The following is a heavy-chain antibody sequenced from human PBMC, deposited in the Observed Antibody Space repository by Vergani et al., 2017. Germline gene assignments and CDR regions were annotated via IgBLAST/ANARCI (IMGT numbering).Heavy chain of an antibody. D-gene: IGHD3-22*01. CDR1: GFTFSDYY. J-gene: IGHJ6*02. CDR2: ISSSGSTI. Sequence: QVQLVESGGGLVKPGGSLRLSCAASGFTFSDYYMSWIRQAPGKGLEWVSYISSSGSTIYYADSVKGRFTISRDNAKNSLYLQMNSLRAEDTALYYCARKHISNYYVSSGYYYMGYYDGMAVWGQGTTVTVSS. V-gene: IGHV3-11*01. CDR3: ARKHISNYYVSSGYYYMGYYDGMAV.